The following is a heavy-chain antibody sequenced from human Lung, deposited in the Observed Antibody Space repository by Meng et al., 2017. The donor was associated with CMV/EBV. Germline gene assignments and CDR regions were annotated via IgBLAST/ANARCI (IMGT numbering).Heavy chain of an antibody. CDR2: ISSSTASV. Sequence: GESLKISCAASGFTFSTFSMAWVRQAPGRGLEWVASISSSTASVYYAGSVQGRFTISRDNARNSLFLQMNSATAEDTAVYYCARDGSDYYDVIGYGPVDYWGQGVXVNGSS. V-gene: IGHV3-21*06. J-gene: IGHJ4*02. D-gene: IGHD3-22*01. CDR3: ARDGSDYYDVIGYGPVDY. CDR1: GFTFSTFS.